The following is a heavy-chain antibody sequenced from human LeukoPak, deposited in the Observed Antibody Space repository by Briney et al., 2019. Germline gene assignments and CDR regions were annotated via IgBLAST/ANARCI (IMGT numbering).Heavy chain of an antibody. CDR1: GGSISSSSYY. CDR2: IYYSGST. Sequence: PSETLSLTCTVSGGSISSSSYYWGWIRQPPGKGLEWIGSIYYSGSTYYNPSLKSRVTISADTSKNQFSLKLSSVTAADTAVYYCARGSGLLGSFDYCGQGTLVTVSS. CDR3: ARGSGLLGSFDY. V-gene: IGHV4-39*07. D-gene: IGHD1-26*01. J-gene: IGHJ4*02.